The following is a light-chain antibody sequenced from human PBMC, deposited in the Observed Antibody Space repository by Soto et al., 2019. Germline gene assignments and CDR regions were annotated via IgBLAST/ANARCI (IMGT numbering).Light chain of an antibody. Sequence: QSALAQPASVSGSPGQSITISCTGTSSDVGGYNYVSWYQQHPGKAPQVMIYDVSNRPSGVSYRFSASKSGNTASLTISWLQAEDEADYFCSSYTSSGTDVFGTGTKVTVL. J-gene: IGLJ1*01. V-gene: IGLV2-14*01. CDR1: SSDVGGYNY. CDR2: DVS. CDR3: SSYTSSGTDV.